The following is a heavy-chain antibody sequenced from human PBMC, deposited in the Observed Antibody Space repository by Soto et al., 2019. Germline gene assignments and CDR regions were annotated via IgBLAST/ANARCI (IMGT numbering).Heavy chain of an antibody. Sequence: GGSLRLSCTASGFTFGDYAMSWFRQAPGKGLEWVGFIRSKAYGGTTEYAASVKGRFTISRDDSKSIAYLQMNSLKTEDTAVYYCTRTMVRGVIPYYYYYYGMDVWGXGTTVTVSS. CDR1: GFTFGDYA. CDR3: TRTMVRGVIPYYYYYYGMDV. J-gene: IGHJ6*04. CDR2: IRSKAYGGTT. D-gene: IGHD3-10*01. V-gene: IGHV3-49*03.